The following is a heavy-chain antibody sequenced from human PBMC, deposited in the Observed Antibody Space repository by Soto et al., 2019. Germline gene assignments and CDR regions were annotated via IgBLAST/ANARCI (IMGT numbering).Heavy chain of an antibody. CDR3: ARGNYGSGSYYKGWFYP. CDR2: IYPADSDT. V-gene: IGHV5-51*01. D-gene: IGHD3-10*01. J-gene: IGHJ5*02. CDR1: GYGFTSHW. Sequence: GESLKISCKGSGYGFTSHWIVWVRQMPGKGLEWMGIIYPADSDTRYSPSFQGQVTISADKSITTAYLQWSSLKASDTAMYYCARGNYGSGSYYKGWFYPRGQGTLVTVSS.